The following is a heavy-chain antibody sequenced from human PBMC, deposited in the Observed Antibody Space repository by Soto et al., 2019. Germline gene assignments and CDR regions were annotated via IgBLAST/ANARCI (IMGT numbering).Heavy chain of an antibody. J-gene: IGHJ6*02. CDR1: GFTFSSYA. D-gene: IGHD3-3*01. CDR3: AKAFSVTYYDFWSGPPKECNYYYYYGMDV. Sequence: GGSLRLSCAASGFTFSSYAMSWVRQAPGKGLEWVSAISGSGGSTYYADSVKGRFTISRDNSKNTLYLQMNSLRAEDTAVYYCAKAFSVTYYDFWSGPPKECNYYYYYGMDVWGQGTTVTVSS. V-gene: IGHV3-23*01. CDR2: ISGSGGST.